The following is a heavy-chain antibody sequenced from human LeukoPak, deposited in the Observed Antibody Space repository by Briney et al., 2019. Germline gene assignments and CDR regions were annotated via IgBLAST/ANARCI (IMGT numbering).Heavy chain of an antibody. V-gene: IGHV3-23*01. CDR1: GFTFSNYG. CDR2: ISGSGGST. D-gene: IGHD2-21*02. J-gene: IGHJ6*03. CDR3: ASAYCGGDCYPLSYYYYMDV. Sequence: GGSLRLSCAASGFTFSNYGMSWVRQAPGKGLEWVSAISGSGGSTYYADSVKGRFTISRDNSKNTLYLQMNSLRAEDTAVYYCASAYCGGDCYPLSYYYYMDVWGKGTTVTISS.